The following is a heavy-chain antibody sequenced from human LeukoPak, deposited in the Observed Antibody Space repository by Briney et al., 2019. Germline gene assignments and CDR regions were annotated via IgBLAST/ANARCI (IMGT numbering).Heavy chain of an antibody. CDR3: AIDYTMGGGKESFDY. J-gene: IGHJ4*02. CDR2: INTYNGNT. D-gene: IGHD4-23*01. V-gene: IGHV1-18*01. CDR1: GSTFTSYG. Sequence: ASVKVSCKASGSTFTSYGISWVRQPPGQGLEWMGWINTYNGNTNYAQKLQGRVTMTTDTSTSTAYMELRSLRSDDTAVYCCAIDYTMGGGKESFDYCGQGTLVTVSS.